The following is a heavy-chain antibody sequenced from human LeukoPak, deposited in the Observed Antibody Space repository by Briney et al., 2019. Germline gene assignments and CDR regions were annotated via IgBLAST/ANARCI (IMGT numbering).Heavy chain of an antibody. Sequence: SVKVSCKASGGTFSSYAISWVRQAPGQGLEWMGRIIPILGIANYAQKFQGRVTITADKSTSTAYMELSSLRSEDTAVYYCARFWGEITRRWFDPWGQGTLVTVSS. J-gene: IGHJ5*02. CDR1: GGTFSSYA. V-gene: IGHV1-69*04. CDR2: IIPILGIA. D-gene: IGHD3-16*01. CDR3: ARFWGEITRRWFDP.